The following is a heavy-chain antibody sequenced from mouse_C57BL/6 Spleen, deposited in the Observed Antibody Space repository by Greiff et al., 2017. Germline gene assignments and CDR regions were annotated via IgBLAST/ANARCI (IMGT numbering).Heavy chain of an antibody. CDR2: INPNNGGT. CDR3: ARRYDSCFDY. D-gene: IGHD2-14*01. V-gene: IGHV1-26*01. CDR1: GYTFTDYY. J-gene: IGHJ2*01. Sequence: EVQLQQSGPELVKPGASVKISCKASGYTFTDYYMNWVKQSHGKSLEWIGDINPNNGGTSYNQKFKGKATLTVDKSSSTAYRELRSLTSEDSAVYYCARRYDSCFDYWGQGTTLTVSS.